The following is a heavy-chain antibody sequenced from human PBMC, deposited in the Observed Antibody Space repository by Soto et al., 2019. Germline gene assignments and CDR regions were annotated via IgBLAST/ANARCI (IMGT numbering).Heavy chain of an antibody. Sequence: SETLSLTCTVSGGSISSYYWSWIRQPPGKGLEWIGYIYYSGSTNYNPSLKSRVTISVDTSKNQFSLKLSSVTAADTAVYYCARAPGYCSGGSCQRVWFDPWGQGTLVTVSS. CDR3: ARAPGYCSGGSCQRVWFDP. CDR2: IYYSGST. CDR1: GGSISSYY. V-gene: IGHV4-59*01. D-gene: IGHD2-15*01. J-gene: IGHJ5*02.